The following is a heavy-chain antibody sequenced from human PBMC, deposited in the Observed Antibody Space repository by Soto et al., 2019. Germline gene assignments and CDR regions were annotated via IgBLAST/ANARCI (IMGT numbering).Heavy chain of an antibody. Sequence: QVQLQQWGAGLLKPSETLSLTCAVYGGSFSGYYWSWIRQPPGKGLEWIGEINHSGSTNYNPSLKSRVTISEDTSKNQFSLKLSXXTXAXXXVXXCARGWGRIFDYWGQGTLVTVSS. J-gene: IGHJ4*02. CDR2: INHSGST. D-gene: IGHD7-27*01. CDR1: GGSFSGYY. CDR3: ARGWGRIFDY. V-gene: IGHV4-34*01.